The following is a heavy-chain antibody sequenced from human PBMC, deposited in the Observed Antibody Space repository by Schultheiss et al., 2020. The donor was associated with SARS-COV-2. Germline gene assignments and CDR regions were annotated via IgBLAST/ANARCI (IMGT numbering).Heavy chain of an antibody. CDR2: IWYDGSNK. CDR3: ARSRIDYDFWSGYYTGAHLTY. J-gene: IGHJ4*02. V-gene: IGHV3-33*01. Sequence: GGSLRLSCAASGFTFSSYGMHWVRQAPGKGLEWVAVIWYDGSNKYYADSVKGRFTISRDNSKNTLYLQMNSLRAEDTAVYYCARSRIDYDFWSGYYTGAHLTYWGQGTLVTVSS. D-gene: IGHD3-3*01. CDR1: GFTFSSYG.